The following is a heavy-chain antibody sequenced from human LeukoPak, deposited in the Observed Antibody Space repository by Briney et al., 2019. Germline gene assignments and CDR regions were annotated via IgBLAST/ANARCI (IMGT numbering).Heavy chain of an antibody. CDR3: ARVRSSGAPHDY. V-gene: IGHV3-30-3*01. CDR1: GFTFSSYA. D-gene: IGHD6-19*01. CDR2: ISYDGSNK. Sequence: GGSLRLSCAASGFTFSSYAMHWVRQAPGKGLEWVAVISYDGSNKYYADYVKGRFTMSRDNAKNSLYLQMNSVRAEDTAVYYCARVRSSGAPHDYWGQGTLVTVSS. J-gene: IGHJ4*02.